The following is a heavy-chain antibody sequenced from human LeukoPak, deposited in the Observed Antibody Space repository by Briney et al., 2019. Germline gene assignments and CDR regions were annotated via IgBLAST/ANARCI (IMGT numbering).Heavy chain of an antibody. CDR1: LFTFSDYY. CDR3: ARDHIVVVVAATYRYFDY. D-gene: IGHD2-15*01. J-gene: IGHJ4*02. Sequence: PGGSLRLSCAASLFTFSDYYMSWIRQAPGKGLEWVSYISSSGSTIYYADSVKGRFTISRDNAKNSLYLQMNSLRAEDTAVYYCARDHIVVVVAATYRYFDYWGQGTLVTVSS. CDR2: ISSSGSTI. V-gene: IGHV3-11*01.